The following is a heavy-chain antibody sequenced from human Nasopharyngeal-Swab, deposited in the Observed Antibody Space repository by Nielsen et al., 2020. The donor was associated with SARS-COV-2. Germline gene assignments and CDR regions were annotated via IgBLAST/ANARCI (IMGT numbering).Heavy chain of an antibody. V-gene: IGHV3-30*18. J-gene: IGHJ6*02. CDR1: GFTLSSYG. CDR2: ISYDGSNK. D-gene: IGHD4-17*01. Sequence: GGSLRLSCAASGFTLSSYGMHWVRQAPGKGLEWVAVISYDGSNKYYADSVKGRFTISRDNSKNTLYLQMNSLRAEDTAVYYCAKDLFRDYGVYYYYGMDVWGQGTTVTVSS. CDR3: AKDLFRDYGVYYYYGMDV.